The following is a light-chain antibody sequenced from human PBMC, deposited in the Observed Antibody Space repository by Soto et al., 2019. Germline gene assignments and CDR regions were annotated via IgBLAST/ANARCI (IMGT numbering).Light chain of an antibody. CDR3: SSYTSSSTSFG. J-gene: IGLJ1*01. CDR1: SSDVGGYNY. CDR2: DVS. Sequence: QSVLTQPASVSGSPGQSITISCTGTSSDVGGYNYVSWYQQHPGKAHKLMIYDVSNRPSGVSNRFSGSKSGNTASLTISGLQAEDEADYYCSSYTSSSTSFGFGTGTKVTVL. V-gene: IGLV2-14*01.